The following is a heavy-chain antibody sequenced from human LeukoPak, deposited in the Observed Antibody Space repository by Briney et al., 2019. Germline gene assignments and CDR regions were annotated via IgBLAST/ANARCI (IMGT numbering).Heavy chain of an antibody. D-gene: IGHD1-1*01. V-gene: IGHV4-38-2*01. CDR2: SYHSGST. CDR1: GYSISSGYY. J-gene: IGHJ5*02. CDR3: ARGGTGNWFDP. Sequence: SETLSLTCAVSGYSISSGYYWGWLRQPPGKGLEWIGSSYHSGSTYYDPSLKSRVTISVDTSKNQFSLKLSSVTAADTAVYYCARGGTGNWFDPWGQGTLVAVSS.